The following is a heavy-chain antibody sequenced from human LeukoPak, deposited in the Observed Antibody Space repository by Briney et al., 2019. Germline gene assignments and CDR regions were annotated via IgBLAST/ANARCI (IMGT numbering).Heavy chain of an antibody. V-gene: IGHV1-2*02. CDR1: GYTFTGYY. D-gene: IGHD3-9*01. Sequence: ASVKVSCKTSGYTFTGYYMHWVRQAPGQGREWMGWINPNSGGTNYAQKFQGRVTMTRDTSISTAYMELSRLRSDDTAVYYCARDYDILTGYGGGGFDIWGQGTMVSVSS. CDR2: INPNSGGT. J-gene: IGHJ3*02. CDR3: ARDYDILTGYGGGGFDI.